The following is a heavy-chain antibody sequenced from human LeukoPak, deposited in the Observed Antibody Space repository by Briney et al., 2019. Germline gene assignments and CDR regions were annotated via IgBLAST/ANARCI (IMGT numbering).Heavy chain of an antibody. D-gene: IGHD2-2*01. CDR3: ALIVVVPAATMSGMDV. CDR2: ISSSGSTI. J-gene: IGHJ6*04. CDR1: GFTLSSYE. V-gene: IGHV3-48*03. Sequence: GGSLRLSCAASGFTLSSYEMNWVRQAPGKGLEWVSYISSSGSTIYYADSVRGRFTISRDNAKNSLYLQMNSLRAEDTAVYYCALIVVVPAATMSGMDVWGEGTTVTVSS.